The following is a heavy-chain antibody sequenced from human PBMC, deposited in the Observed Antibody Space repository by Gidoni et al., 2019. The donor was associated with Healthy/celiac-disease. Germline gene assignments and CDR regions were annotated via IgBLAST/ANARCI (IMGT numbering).Heavy chain of an antibody. J-gene: IGHJ4*02. CDR2: IIPIFGTA. V-gene: IGHV1-69*01. D-gene: IGHD6-13*01. Sequence: QVQLVQSGAEVKKPGSSVKVSCKPSGATFSSYAISWVRQAPGQGLEWMGGIIPIFGTANYAQKFQGRVTITADESTSTAYMGLSSLRSEDTAVYYCERLDGSSWSPSGYWGQGTLVTVSS. CDR3: ERLDGSSWSPSGY. CDR1: GATFSSYA.